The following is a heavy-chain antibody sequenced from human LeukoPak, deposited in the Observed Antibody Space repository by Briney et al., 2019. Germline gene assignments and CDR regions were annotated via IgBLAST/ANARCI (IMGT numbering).Heavy chain of an antibody. CDR3: NTDQGGPRY. D-gene: IGHD4-23*01. J-gene: IGHJ4*02. V-gene: IGHV3-49*04. Sequence: GGSLRLSCTTSGFAFGDYGMSWVRQAPGKGLEWVSLIRSKTYGGTIEYAASVKGRFTISRDDSESIVYPQMNSLQIEDTAVYYCNTDQGGPRYWGQGTLVTVSS. CDR1: GFAFGDYG. CDR2: IRSKTYGGTI.